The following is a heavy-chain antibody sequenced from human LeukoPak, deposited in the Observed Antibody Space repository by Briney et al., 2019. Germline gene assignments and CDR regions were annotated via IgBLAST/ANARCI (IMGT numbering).Heavy chain of an antibody. Sequence: GGSLRLSCAASGFTVSSNYMSWVRQAPGKGLEWVSVIYSGGSTYYADSVKGRFTISRHNSKNTLYLQMNSLRAEDTAVYYCARASLGRYYGSFDYWGQGTLVTVSS. CDR2: IYSGGST. V-gene: IGHV3-53*04. J-gene: IGHJ4*02. D-gene: IGHD3-10*01. CDR3: ARASLGRYYGSFDY. CDR1: GFTVSSNY.